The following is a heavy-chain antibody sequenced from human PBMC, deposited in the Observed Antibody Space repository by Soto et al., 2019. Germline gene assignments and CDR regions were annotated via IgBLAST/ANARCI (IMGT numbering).Heavy chain of an antibody. Sequence: QVQLVQSGAEVKKPGSSVKVSCKASGGTFSSYAISWVRQAPGQGLEWMGGIIPIFGTANYAQKFQGRVKITADESTSTAYMELRSLRSEDTAVYYCAREAFDAVAARPNPPRGGWFDPWGQGTLVTVSS. CDR2: IIPIFGTA. CDR3: AREAFDAVAARPNPPRGGWFDP. CDR1: GGTFSSYA. J-gene: IGHJ5*02. D-gene: IGHD6-6*01. V-gene: IGHV1-69*01.